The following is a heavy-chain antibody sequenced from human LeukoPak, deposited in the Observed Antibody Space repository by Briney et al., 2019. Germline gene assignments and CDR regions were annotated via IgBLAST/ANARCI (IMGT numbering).Heavy chain of an antibody. Sequence: GGSLRLSCAASGFTFSSYGMHWVRQAPGKGLEWVAFIRYDGSNKYYADSVKGRFTISRDNSKNTLYLQMNSLRAEDTAVYYCAKCNSDYYYYMDVWGKGTTVTVSS. CDR2: IRYDGSNK. CDR1: GFTFSSYG. CDR3: AKCNSDYYYYMDV. D-gene: IGHD4-23*01. V-gene: IGHV3-30*02. J-gene: IGHJ6*03.